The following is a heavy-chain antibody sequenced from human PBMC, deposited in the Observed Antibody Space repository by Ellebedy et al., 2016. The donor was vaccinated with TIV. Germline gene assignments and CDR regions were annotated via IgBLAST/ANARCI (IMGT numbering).Heavy chain of an antibody. CDR3: TRTYYYDSSGYYLAY. V-gene: IGHV3-7*03. J-gene: IGHJ4*02. CDR1: GFTFSSHW. Sequence: GESLKISCAASGFTFSSHWMSWVRPAPGKGLEWVAFIHQDGSEKYYVDSVKGRFIISRDNAKNSLYLQMNRLRAEDTAVYYCTRTYYYDSSGYYLAYWGQGTLVTVSS. D-gene: IGHD3-22*01. CDR2: IHQDGSEK.